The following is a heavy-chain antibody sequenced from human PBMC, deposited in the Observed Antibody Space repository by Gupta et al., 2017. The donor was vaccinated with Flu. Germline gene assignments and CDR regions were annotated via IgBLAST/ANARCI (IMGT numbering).Heavy chain of an antibody. Sequence: EVQLVESGGGLVKPGGSLRLSCAASGFTFSSYSMNWVRQAPGKGLEWVSSISSSSSYIYYADSVKGRFTISRDNAKNSLYLQMNSLRAEDTAVYYCARDAGWGGWDTDYWGQGTLVTVSS. D-gene: IGHD6-19*01. CDR2: ISSSSSYI. V-gene: IGHV3-21*01. J-gene: IGHJ4*02. CDR3: ARDAGWGGWDTDY. CDR1: GFTFSSYS.